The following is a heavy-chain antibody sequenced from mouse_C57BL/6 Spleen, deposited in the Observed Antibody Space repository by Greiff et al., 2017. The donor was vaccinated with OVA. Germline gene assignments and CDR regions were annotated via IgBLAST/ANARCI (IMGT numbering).Heavy chain of an antibody. D-gene: IGHD3-1*01. CDR3: AREEGTGRFDY. V-gene: IGHV1-4*01. Sequence: QVQLQQSGAELARPGASVKMSCKASGYTFTSYTMHWVKQRPGQGLEWIGYINPSSGYTKYNQKFKDKATVTADKSSSTAYMQLSSLTSEDSAVYDCAREEGTGRFDYGGQGTTLTVSS. CDR1: GYTFTSYT. J-gene: IGHJ2*01. CDR2: INPSSGYT.